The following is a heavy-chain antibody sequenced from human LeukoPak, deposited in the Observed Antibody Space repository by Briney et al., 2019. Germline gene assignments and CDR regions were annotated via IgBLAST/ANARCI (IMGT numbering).Heavy chain of an antibody. Sequence: GGSLRLSCAASGFSFSSYAMSWVRQAPGKGLEWVSGISYSGGSTYSADSVKGRFTISRDNAKNSLYLQMNSLRVEDTAVYYCVRVKPGYSYGNNDYWGQGTLVTVSS. CDR3: VRVKPGYSYGNNDY. J-gene: IGHJ4*02. D-gene: IGHD5-18*01. CDR1: GFSFSSYA. V-gene: IGHV3-23*01. CDR2: ISYSGGST.